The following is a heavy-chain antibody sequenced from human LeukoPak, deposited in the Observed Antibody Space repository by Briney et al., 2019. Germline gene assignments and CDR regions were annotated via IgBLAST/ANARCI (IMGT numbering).Heavy chain of an antibody. CDR2: ISTNNGNT. CDR3: ARGVTTSFDY. CDR1: GYTFTSYG. Sequence: ASVKVSCKPFGYTFTSYGISWVRQAPGQGLEWRGWISTNNGNTNYVQNLQGRVTMTTDTSTSTAYMELRSLKSDDTAVYYCARGVTTSFDYWGQGTLVTVSS. D-gene: IGHD4-17*01. V-gene: IGHV1-18*01. J-gene: IGHJ4*02.